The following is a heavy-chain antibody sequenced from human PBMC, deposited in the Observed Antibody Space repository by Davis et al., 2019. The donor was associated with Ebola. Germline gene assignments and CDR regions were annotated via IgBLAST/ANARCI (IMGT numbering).Heavy chain of an antibody. Sequence: GESLKISCTASGFTFNSNAMRWVRHAPGKGLECVSAIGASVVTTQYADSVKGRFTISRDNSKNTLYLQMNRLRAEDTAVYYCAKVVGTYYFDHWGQGTLVTVSS. V-gene: IGHV3-23*01. CDR2: IGASVVTT. D-gene: IGHD1-26*01. J-gene: IGHJ5*02. CDR1: GFTFNSNA. CDR3: AKVVGTYYFDH.